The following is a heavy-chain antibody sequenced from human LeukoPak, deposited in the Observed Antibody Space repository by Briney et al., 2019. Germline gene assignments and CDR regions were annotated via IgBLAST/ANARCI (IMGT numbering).Heavy chain of an antibody. J-gene: IGHJ4*02. CDR2: ASPSGGST. CDR3: ARDHAYGHCEGPAALDY. V-gene: IGHV1-46*01. Sequence: ASVKVSCKALGDTLTEYCMHGGREARGGRPECRGVASPSGGSTTYEKKFQGRVNVTSATSTSKVYMELTRLRSEDTAMYYCARDHAYGHCEGPAALDYWGQGTLVTVSS. CDR1: GDTLTEYC. D-gene: IGHD4-17*01.